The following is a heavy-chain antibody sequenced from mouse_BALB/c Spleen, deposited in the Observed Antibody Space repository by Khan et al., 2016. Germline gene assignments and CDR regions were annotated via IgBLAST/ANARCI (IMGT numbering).Heavy chain of an antibody. V-gene: IGHV3-2*02. Sequence: EVQLQESGPGLVKPSQSLSLTCTVTGYSITSDYAWYWIRQFPGNKLEWMGYISYSGSTSYNPSLKSRISITRDTSKNQFFLQLNSVTTEDTATYYCASYYYGSSYWFAYWGQGTLVTVSA. CDR2: ISYSGST. J-gene: IGHJ3*01. D-gene: IGHD1-1*01. CDR1: GYSITSDYA. CDR3: ASYYYGSSYWFAY.